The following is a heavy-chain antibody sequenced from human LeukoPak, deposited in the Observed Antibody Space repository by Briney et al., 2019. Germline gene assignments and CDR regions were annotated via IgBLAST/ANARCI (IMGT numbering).Heavy chain of an antibody. Sequence: PGGSLRLSCAASGFTFSSYEMNWVRQAPGKGLEWVSYISSSGRTIYYADSVKGRFTISRDNTKKSLYLQMDSLRAEDTAVYYCARGSSSWYYGGYYYYYYMDVWGKGTTVTISS. V-gene: IGHV3-48*03. D-gene: IGHD6-13*01. J-gene: IGHJ6*03. CDR1: GFTFSSYE. CDR2: ISSSGRTI. CDR3: ARGSSSWYYGGYYYYYYMDV.